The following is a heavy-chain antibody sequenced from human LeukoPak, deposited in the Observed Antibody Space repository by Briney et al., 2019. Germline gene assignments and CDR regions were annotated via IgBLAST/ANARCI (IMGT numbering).Heavy chain of an antibody. CDR1: GYSISSGYY. J-gene: IGHJ4*02. D-gene: IGHD4-17*01. CDR2: IYHSGST. V-gene: IGHV4-38-2*02. Sequence: PSETLSLTCTVSGYSISSGYYWGWIRQPPGKGLEWIGSIYHSGSTYYNPSLKSRVTISVDTSKNQFSLKLSSVTAADTAVYYCARDTDVWGQGTLVTVSS. CDR3: ARDTDV.